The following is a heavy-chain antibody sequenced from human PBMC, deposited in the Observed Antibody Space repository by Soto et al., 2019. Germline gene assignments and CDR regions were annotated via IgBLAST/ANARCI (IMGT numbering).Heavy chain of an antibody. J-gene: IGHJ4*02. CDR3: AKGSVPAAGLDY. D-gene: IGHD2-2*01. CDR1: GFTFSSYG. CDR2: ISYDGSNK. V-gene: IGHV3-30*18. Sequence: GGSLRLSXAASGFTFSSYGMHWVRQAPGKGLEWVAVISYDGSNKYYADSVKGRFTISRDNSKNTLYLQMNSLRAEDTAVYYCAKGSVPAAGLDYWGQGTLVTVSS.